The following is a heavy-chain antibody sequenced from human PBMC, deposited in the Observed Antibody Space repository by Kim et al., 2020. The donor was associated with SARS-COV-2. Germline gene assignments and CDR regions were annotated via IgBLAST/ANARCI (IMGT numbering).Heavy chain of an antibody. D-gene: IGHD4-17*01. V-gene: IGHV3-30*04. J-gene: IGHJ4*02. CDR1: GFTFSSYA. CDR2: ISYDGSNK. CDR3: ARSEGGYGDYGCFDY. Sequence: GGSLRLSCAASGFTFSSYAMHWVRQAPGKGLEWVAVISYDGSNKYYADSVKGRFTISRDNSKNTLYLQMNSLRAEDTAVYYCARSEGGYGDYGCFDYWGQGTLVTVSS.